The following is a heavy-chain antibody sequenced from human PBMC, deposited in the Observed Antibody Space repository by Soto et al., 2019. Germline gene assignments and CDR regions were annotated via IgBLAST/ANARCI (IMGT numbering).Heavy chain of an antibody. Sequence: SETLSLTCAVSGGSISNLGYSWSWIRQPPGKGLEWIGYIYHSGSTYYNPSLKSRVTISVDRSKNQFSLKLSSVTAADTAVYYCARAMTTVTTIDYWGQGTLVTVSS. J-gene: IGHJ4*02. D-gene: IGHD4-17*01. CDR3: ARAMTTVTTIDY. CDR2: IYHSGST. V-gene: IGHV4-30-2*01. CDR1: GGSISNLGYS.